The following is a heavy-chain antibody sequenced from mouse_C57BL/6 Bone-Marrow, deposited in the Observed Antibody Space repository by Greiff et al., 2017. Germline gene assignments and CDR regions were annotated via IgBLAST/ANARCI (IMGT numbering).Heavy chain of an antibody. J-gene: IGHJ4*01. V-gene: IGHV5-4*01. CDR2: ISDGGSYT. Sequence: EVMLVESGGGLVKPGGSLKLSCAASGFTFSSYAMSWVRQTPEKRLEWVATISDGGSYTYYPDNAKNNLYLQMSHLKSEDTAMYYCARDRAFSNFGYYYAMDYWGQGTSVTVSS. D-gene: IGHD2-5*01. CDR3: ARDRAFSNFGYYYAMDY. CDR1: GFTFSSYA.